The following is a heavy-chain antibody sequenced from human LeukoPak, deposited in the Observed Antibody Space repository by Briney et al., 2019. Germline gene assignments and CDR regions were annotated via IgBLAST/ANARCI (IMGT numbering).Heavy chain of an antibody. D-gene: IGHD3-22*01. Sequence: GASVKVSCKASGYTFTSYDINWVRQATGQGLEWMGWMNPNSGNTGYAQKFQGRVTMTRNTSISTAYMELSSLRSEDTAVYYCARRHRMIGRDYGYYYYGMAVWGQGTTVTVSS. CDR2: MNPNSGNT. V-gene: IGHV1-8*01. CDR1: GYTFTSYD. J-gene: IGHJ6*02. CDR3: ARRHRMIGRDYGYYYYGMAV.